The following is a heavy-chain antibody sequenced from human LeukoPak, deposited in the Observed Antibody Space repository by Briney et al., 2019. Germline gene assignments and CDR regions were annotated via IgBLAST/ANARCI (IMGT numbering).Heavy chain of an antibody. CDR1: GGSIGNFF. CDR3: ARDWELGH. Sequence: SETLSLTCTVSGGSIGNFFWSWIRQSPGEGQEWIGFIYENGRTSYNPSLKSRVTISVDMSKNQFSLRLTSMTAADTAVYYCARDWELGHWGRGILVTVTS. V-gene: IGHV4-59*01. D-gene: IGHD1-26*01. J-gene: IGHJ4*02. CDR2: IYENGRT.